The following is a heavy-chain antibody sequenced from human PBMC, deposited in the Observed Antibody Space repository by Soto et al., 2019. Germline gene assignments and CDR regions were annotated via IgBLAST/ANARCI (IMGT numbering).Heavy chain of an antibody. D-gene: IGHD1-1*01. CDR2: IRSRPNNYAT. Sequence: PGGSLRLSCAASGFIFSESTIHWVRQASGRGLEWVGRIRSRPNNYATSYAASLRGRFTITRDDSENTAYLQVSSLKTEDTAVYYCTIRSDSNYNLYYMAVGGKGTTVPVSS. CDR3: TIRSDSNYNLYYMAV. V-gene: IGHV3-73*01. J-gene: IGHJ6*03. CDR1: GFIFSEST.